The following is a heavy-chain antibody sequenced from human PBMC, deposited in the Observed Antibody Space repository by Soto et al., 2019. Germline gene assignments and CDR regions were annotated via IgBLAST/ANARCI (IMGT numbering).Heavy chain of an antibody. J-gene: IGHJ6*03. CDR1: VIALDATDVG. V-gene: IGHV2-5*02. D-gene: IGHD3-3*01. CDR3: AHPRSRFRPRMKL. Sequence: QITLKESGPTLVKPTETLTLTCSFSVIALDATDVGVAWIRQPPGKALEWLALLYCDDDKGVNDAPKSMPNVTQDPSKNQVILTMTNMDTVATGTYYYAHPRSRFRPRMKLWGSGTTILVS. CDR2: LYCDDDK.